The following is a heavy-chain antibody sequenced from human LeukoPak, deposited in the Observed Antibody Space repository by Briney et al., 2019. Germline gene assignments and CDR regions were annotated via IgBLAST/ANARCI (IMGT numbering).Heavy chain of an antibody. J-gene: IGHJ4*02. V-gene: IGHV5-51*01. Sequence: PGESLKISCQGSGYSFTSYWIAWVRQMPGKGLEWMGIIYPGDSDTRYSPSFQGQVTISADKSIGTAYMQWSSLKASDTAMYYCARRYSDSQIDYWGQGTLVTVSS. CDR1: GYSFTSYW. D-gene: IGHD4-11*01. CDR3: ARRYSDSQIDY. CDR2: IYPGDSDT.